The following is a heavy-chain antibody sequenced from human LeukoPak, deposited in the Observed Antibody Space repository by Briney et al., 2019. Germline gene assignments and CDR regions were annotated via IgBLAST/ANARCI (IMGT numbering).Heavy chain of an antibody. Sequence: GGSLRLSCAASGFTFNDYTMHWVRQAPGKGLEWVSLITWGGVTTYYADSVKGRFTISRDNNKNPLYLQMNSLRTEDTALYYCAKDGRGGSSGYYMDVWGRGTTVTVSS. V-gene: IGHV3-43*01. CDR3: AKDGRGGSSGYYMDV. D-gene: IGHD6-6*01. J-gene: IGHJ6*03. CDR1: GFTFNDYT. CDR2: ITWGGVTT.